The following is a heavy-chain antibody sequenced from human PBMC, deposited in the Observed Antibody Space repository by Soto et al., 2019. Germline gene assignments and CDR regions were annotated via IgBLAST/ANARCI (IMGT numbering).Heavy chain of an antibody. V-gene: IGHV3-23*01. Sequence: GGSLRLSCAASGFTFSSYAMSWDRQAPGKGLEWVSHIRGSGSKTYYADSVRGRFTISRDNSENTLYLQMNSLRAEDTAVYYCAKDREESRGIFDYWGQGTLVTVSS. CDR1: GFTFSSYA. J-gene: IGHJ4*02. D-gene: IGHD1-26*01. CDR2: IRGSGSKT. CDR3: AKDREESRGIFDY.